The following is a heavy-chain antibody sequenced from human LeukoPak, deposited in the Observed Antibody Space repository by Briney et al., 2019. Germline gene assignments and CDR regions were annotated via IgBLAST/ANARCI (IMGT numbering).Heavy chain of an antibody. J-gene: IGHJ5*02. CDR2: INPSGGTT. CDR1: GYTFTSYY. D-gene: IGHD2-15*01. Sequence: ASVKVSCTASGYTFTSYYMHWVRQAPGQGLEWMGIINPSGGTTGYAQKFQGGVTMTRDTSTSTVYMELSSLRSDDTAVYYCARAHCSGGACPNWFGPWGQGTLVTVSS. V-gene: IGHV1-46*01. CDR3: ARAHCSGGACPNWFGP.